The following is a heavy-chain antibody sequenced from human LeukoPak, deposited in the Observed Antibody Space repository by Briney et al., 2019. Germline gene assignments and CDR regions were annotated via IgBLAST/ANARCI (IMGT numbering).Heavy chain of an antibody. CDR3: ARGYSAPHSSGGYEY. Sequence: SETLSLTCAVYGGSFSGYYWSWIRQPPGKGLEWIGEINHSGSTNYNPSLKSRVTISVDTSKNQFSLKLSSVTAADTAVYYCARGYSAPHSSGGYEYWGQGPLVTVSS. D-gene: IGHD6-19*01. J-gene: IGHJ4*02. V-gene: IGHV4-34*01. CDR1: GGSFSGYY. CDR2: INHSGST.